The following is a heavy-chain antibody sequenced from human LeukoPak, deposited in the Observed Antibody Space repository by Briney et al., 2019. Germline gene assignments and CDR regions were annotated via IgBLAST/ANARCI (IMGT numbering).Heavy chain of an antibody. Sequence: GASVKASCKAVGYSFSNNGISWVRKAPGQGLEWMGWISGYNGNTNYAQKFRGRVTMTTDTSTSTAYMELSSLRSEDTAVYYCATGQRQGTTFGYWGQGTLVTVSS. CDR3: ATGQRQGTTFGY. CDR2: ISGYNGNT. D-gene: IGHD1-1*01. V-gene: IGHV1-18*01. J-gene: IGHJ4*02. CDR1: GYSFSNNG.